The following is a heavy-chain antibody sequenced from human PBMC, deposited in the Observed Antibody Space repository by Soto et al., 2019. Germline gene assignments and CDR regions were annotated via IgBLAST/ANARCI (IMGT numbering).Heavy chain of an antibody. J-gene: IGHJ6*02. D-gene: IGHD2-15*01. Sequence: GGSLRLSCAASGFTFSSYGMHWVRQAPGKGLEWVAVIWYDGSNKYYADSVKGRFTISRDNSKNTLYLQMNSLRAEDTAVYYCARDLRPSYCSGGSCYSAPTHGMDVWGQGTTVTVSS. CDR3: ARDLRPSYCSGGSCYSAPTHGMDV. V-gene: IGHV3-33*01. CDR1: GFTFSSYG. CDR2: IWYDGSNK.